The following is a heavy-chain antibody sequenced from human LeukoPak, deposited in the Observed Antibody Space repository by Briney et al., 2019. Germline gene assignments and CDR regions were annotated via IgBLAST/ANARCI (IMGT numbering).Heavy chain of an antibody. J-gene: IGHJ4*02. Sequence: ASVKVSCKASGYTFMSYGIHWVRQAPGQGLEWMGWSSVYNGNTKYAQKFQGRVTMTTDSSTSTAYMELRTLISDDTAVYYCAKGRRMDADDHFDYWGQGTLVTVSS. CDR2: SSVYNGNT. D-gene: IGHD1-1*01. V-gene: IGHV1-18*01. CDR3: AKGRRMDADDHFDY. CDR1: GYTFMSYG.